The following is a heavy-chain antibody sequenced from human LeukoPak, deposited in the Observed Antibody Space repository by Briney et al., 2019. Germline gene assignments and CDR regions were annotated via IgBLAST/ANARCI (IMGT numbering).Heavy chain of an antibody. V-gene: IGHV3-23*01. Sequence: GGSLRLSCAASGFTFSSYSMSWVRQAPGKGLEWVPAISRSGGRTYYADSVKGRFTISRDNSKNTLYLQMNSLRAEDTAVYYCAKDQERYSGYDCAPYYLDYWGPGTLVTASS. J-gene: IGHJ4*02. CDR3: AKDQERYSGYDCAPYYLDY. CDR2: ISRSGGRT. CDR1: GFTFSSYS. D-gene: IGHD5-12*01.